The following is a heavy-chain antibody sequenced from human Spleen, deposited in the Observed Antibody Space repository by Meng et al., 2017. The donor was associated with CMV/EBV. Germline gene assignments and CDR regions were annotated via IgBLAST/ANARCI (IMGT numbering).Heavy chain of an antibody. Sequence: GSLRLSCTVSGGSVSSGSYHWSWIRQPPGKGLEWIGYIYYSGSTYYNPSLKSRVTISVDTSKNQFSLKLSSVTAADTAVYYCARDELGPPPYSSSSEWWFDPWGQGTLVTVSS. J-gene: IGHJ5*02. CDR3: ARDELGPPPYSSSSEWWFDP. CDR1: GGSVSSGSYH. D-gene: IGHD6-6*01. V-gene: IGHV4-61*01. CDR2: IYYSGST.